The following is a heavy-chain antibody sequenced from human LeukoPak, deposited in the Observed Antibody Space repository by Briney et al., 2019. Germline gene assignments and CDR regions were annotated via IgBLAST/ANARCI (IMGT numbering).Heavy chain of an antibody. V-gene: IGHV3-23*01. Sequence: PGGSLRLSCAASGFTFSSYAMSWVRQAPGKGLEWVSAISGSGSSTHYADSVKGRFTISRDNSKNTLYLQMNSLRAEDTAVYYCAARSRGGWSGLGYWGQGTLVTVSS. CDR3: AARSRGGWSGLGY. CDR1: GFTFSSYA. CDR2: ISGSGSST. J-gene: IGHJ4*02. D-gene: IGHD6-19*01.